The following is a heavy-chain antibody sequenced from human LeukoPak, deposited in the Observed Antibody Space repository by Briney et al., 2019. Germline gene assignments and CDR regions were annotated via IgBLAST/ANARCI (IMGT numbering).Heavy chain of an antibody. J-gene: IGHJ4*02. CDR2: IRYDGSNK. V-gene: IGHV3-30*02. CDR1: GFTFSSYG. Sequence: GGSLRLSCAASGFTFSSYGMHWVRQAPGKGLEWVAFIRYDGSNKYYADSVKGRFTISRDNSKNTLYLQMNSLRAEDTAVYYCARAVGFLEWLFDYWGQGTLVTVSS. D-gene: IGHD3-3*01. CDR3: ARAVGFLEWLFDY.